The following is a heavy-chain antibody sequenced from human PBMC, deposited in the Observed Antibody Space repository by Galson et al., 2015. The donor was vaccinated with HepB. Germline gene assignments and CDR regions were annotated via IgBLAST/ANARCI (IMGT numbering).Heavy chain of an antibody. V-gene: IGHV3-49*03. CDR1: GFTFGDFG. CDR3: TRVEHIPGGTCRFDN. J-gene: IGHJ4*02. CDR2: IGSKAYGGTI. D-gene: IGHD2-15*01. Sequence: SLRLSCAASGFTFGDFGMGWFRQAPGKGLEWVGFIGSKAYGGTIEYGASVKGRFTISSDDSESVTYVQMDSLRTEDTAMYYCTRVEHIPGGTCRFDNWGQGTPVTVSS.